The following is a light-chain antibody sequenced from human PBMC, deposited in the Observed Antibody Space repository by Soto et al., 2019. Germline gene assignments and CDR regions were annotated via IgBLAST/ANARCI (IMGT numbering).Light chain of an antibody. CDR1: QSIRSY. J-gene: IGKJ2*01. CDR2: GAS. CDR3: QQSYTTPYT. Sequence: DIQMTQSPSSLSASVGDRVTITCRASQSIRSYLNWYHQKPGKTPQLLIYGASNLQSGAPSRFTGSGSGTHFTLTNSSLQPEDFATYYCQQSYTTPYTFGQGTKLEIK. V-gene: IGKV1-39*01.